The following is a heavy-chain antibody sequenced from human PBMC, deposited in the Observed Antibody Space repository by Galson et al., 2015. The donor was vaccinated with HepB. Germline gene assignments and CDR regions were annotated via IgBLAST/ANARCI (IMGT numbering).Heavy chain of an antibody. Sequence: SVKVSCKASGYTFTSYDINWVRQATGQGLEWMGWMNPNSGNTGYAQEFQGRVTMTRNTSISTAYMELSSLRSEDTAVYYCARGGYCSGGSCYYYYGMDVWGQGTTVTVSS. V-gene: IGHV1-8*01. D-gene: IGHD2-15*01. CDR3: ARGGYCSGGSCYYYYGMDV. CDR2: MNPNSGNT. J-gene: IGHJ6*02. CDR1: GYTFTSYD.